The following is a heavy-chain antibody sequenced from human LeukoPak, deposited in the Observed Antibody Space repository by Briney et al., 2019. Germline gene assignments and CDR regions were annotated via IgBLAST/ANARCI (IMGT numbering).Heavy chain of an antibody. CDR2: IYYSGST. V-gene: IGHV4-30-4*01. J-gene: IGHJ4*02. Sequence: SETLSLTCTVSGGSISSGDYYWSWIRQPPGKGLEWIGYIYYSGSTYYNPSLKSRVTISVDTSKNQFSLKLSSVTAADTAVYYCARGSHDFDLALDYWGQGTLVTVSS. D-gene: IGHD3-3*01. CDR1: GGSISSGDYY. CDR3: ARGSHDFDLALDY.